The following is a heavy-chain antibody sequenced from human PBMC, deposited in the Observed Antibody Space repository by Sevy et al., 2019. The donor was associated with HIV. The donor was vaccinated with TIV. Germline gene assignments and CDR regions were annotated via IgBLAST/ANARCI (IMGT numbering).Heavy chain of an antibody. Sequence: GGSLRLSCAASGFSFSSYGMHWVRQAPGKGLGWMSYIQYDGSNKDYADSVKGRFTISRDNSKKTLYLQMNSLRVEDTAVFYCVKEGGGEGGDHWGQGTLVTVSS. V-gene: IGHV3-30*02. J-gene: IGHJ4*02. CDR2: IQYDGSNK. CDR3: VKEGGGEGGDH. CDR1: GFSFSSYG. D-gene: IGHD2-21*01.